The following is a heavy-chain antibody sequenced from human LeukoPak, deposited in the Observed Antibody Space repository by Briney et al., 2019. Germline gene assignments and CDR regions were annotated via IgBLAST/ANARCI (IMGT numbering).Heavy chain of an antibody. CDR2: ISYDGSNK. V-gene: IGHV3-30-3*01. CDR3: ASGYCSSTSCYTVRTPVTFDY. D-gene: IGHD2-2*02. J-gene: IGHJ4*02. Sequence: GRSLRLSCAASGFTFSSYAMHWVRQAPGKGLEWVAVISYDGSNKYYADSVKGRFTISRDNSKNTLYLQMNSLRAEDTAVYYCASGYCSSTSCYTVRTPVTFDYWGQGTLVTVSS. CDR1: GFTFSSYA.